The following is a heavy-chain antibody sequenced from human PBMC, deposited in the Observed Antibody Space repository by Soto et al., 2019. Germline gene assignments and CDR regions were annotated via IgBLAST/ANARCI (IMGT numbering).Heavy chain of an antibody. D-gene: IGHD1-1*01. CDR2: ISSTPNSI. J-gene: IGHJ5*01. V-gene: IGHV3-21*01. Sequence: RQATGKGRAVVSSISSTPNSISYADSMKGRFTVSRENAKHSVYLEMNSLSAEDTAVYYCARESEYIISDSASWG. CDR3: ARESEYIISDSAS.